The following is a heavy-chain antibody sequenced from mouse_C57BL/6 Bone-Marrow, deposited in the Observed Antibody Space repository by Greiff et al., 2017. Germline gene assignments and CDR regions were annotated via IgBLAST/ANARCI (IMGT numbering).Heavy chain of an antibody. CDR3: ARRDGYYTPFAY. J-gene: IGHJ3*01. D-gene: IGHD2-3*01. Sequence: VQLQQPGAELEKPGASVKLSCKASGYTFTSYWMHWVKQRPGQGLEWIGMIHPNSGSTNYNEKFKSKATLTVDKSSSTAYMQLSSLTSEDSAVYYCARRDGYYTPFAYWGQGTLVTVSA. V-gene: IGHV1-64*01. CDR2: IHPNSGST. CDR1: GYTFTSYW.